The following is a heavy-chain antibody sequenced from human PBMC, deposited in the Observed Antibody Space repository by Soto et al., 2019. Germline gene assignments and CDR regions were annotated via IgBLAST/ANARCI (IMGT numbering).Heavy chain of an antibody. CDR1: GFTFSSYS. V-gene: IGHV3-48*02. CDR2: ISSSSSTI. CDR3: ARDYCSGGSCYGTNWFDP. J-gene: IGHJ5*02. D-gene: IGHD2-15*01. Sequence: GGSLRLSCAASGFTFSSYSMNWVRQAPGKGLEWVSYISSSSSTIYYADSVKGRFTISRDNAKNSLYLQMNSLRDEDTAVYYCARDYCSGGSCYGTNWFDPWGQGTLVTVSS.